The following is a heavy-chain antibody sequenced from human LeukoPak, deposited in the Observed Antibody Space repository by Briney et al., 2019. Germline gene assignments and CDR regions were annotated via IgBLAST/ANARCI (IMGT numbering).Heavy chain of an antibody. V-gene: IGHV4-39*07. D-gene: IGHD3-22*01. CDR2: IYYSGST. J-gene: IGHJ4*02. Sequence: SETLSLTCTVSGGSISSGSYYWSWIRQPPGKGLEWIGSIYYSGSTYYNPSLKSRVTISVDTSKNQFSLKLSSVTAEDTAVYYCASGYYYDSSGYYLDFDYWGQGTLVTVSS. CDR1: GGSISSGSYY. CDR3: ASGYYYDSSGYYLDFDY.